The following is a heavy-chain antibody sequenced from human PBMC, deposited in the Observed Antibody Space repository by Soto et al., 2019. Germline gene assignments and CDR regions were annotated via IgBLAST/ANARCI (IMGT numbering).Heavy chain of an antibody. CDR3: ARDRGFDAFDI. V-gene: IGHV4-31*03. J-gene: IGHJ3*02. Sequence: PSETLSLTCTVSGGSISSGGYYWSWIRQHPGKGLEWIGYIYYSGSTYYNPSLKSRVTISVDTSKNQFSLKLGSVTAADTAVYYCARDRGFDAFDIWGQGTMVTVSS. CDR1: GGSISSGGYY. CDR2: IYYSGST.